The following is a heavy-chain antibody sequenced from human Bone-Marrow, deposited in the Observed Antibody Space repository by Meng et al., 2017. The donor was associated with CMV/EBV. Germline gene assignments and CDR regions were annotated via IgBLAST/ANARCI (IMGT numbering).Heavy chain of an antibody. V-gene: IGHV4-31*02. CDR3: ARGRGVRGVITRGYYFDY. J-gene: IGHJ4*02. CDR1: SISRGGYY. CDR2: IYYSGST. D-gene: IGHD3-10*01. Sequence: SISRGGYYWSWIRQHPGKGLEWIGYIYYSGSTYYNPSLKSRVTISVDTSKNQFSLKLSSVTAADTAVYYCARGRGVRGVITRGYYFDYWGQGTLVTVSS.